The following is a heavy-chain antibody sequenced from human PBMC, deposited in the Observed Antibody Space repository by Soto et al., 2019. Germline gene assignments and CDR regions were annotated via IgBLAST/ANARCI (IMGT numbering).Heavy chain of an antibody. Sequence: VASVKVSCKASGTTFSTHGIHWVRQAPGQGLEWMGGFVPMFSSSNYAQKFQGRLTIVADESTNSAYMELSSLRADDSAIYYCARSGGTYYFDHWGQGTLVTVSS. CDR3: ARSGGTYYFDH. CDR1: GTTFSTHG. D-gene: IGHD1-1*01. CDR2: FVPMFSSS. J-gene: IGHJ4*02. V-gene: IGHV1-69*13.